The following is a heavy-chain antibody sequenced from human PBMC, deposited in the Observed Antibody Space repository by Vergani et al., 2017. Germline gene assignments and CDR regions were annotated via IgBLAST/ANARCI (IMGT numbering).Heavy chain of an antibody. D-gene: IGHD2/OR15-2a*01. CDR2: IYWNDDK. V-gene: IGHV2-5*01. CDR1: GFSLSTSGVG. CDR3: ARIPIMAMSDKYFYHTGFDV. Sequence: QITLKESGPTLVKPTQTLTLTCTFSGFSLSTSGVGVGWIRQPPGKALEWLALIYWNDDKRYSPSLKSRLTITKDTSKNQVVLSLANVGPVDTGTYFCARIPIMAMSDKYFYHTGFDVWGQGTTVTVSS. J-gene: IGHJ6*02.